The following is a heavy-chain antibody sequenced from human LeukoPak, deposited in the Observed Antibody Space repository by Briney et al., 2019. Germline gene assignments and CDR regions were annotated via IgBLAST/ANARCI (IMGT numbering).Heavy chain of an antibody. J-gene: IGHJ4*02. Sequence: GGSLRLSCAASGFTFNNYAMNWVRQAPGKGLEWVSAISGSGGSTYYADSVKGRFTISRDNSKNTLYLQMNSLRAEDTAVYYCAKDPNSGYDWGQYYFDYWGQGTLVTVSS. CDR1: GFTFNNYA. V-gene: IGHV3-23*01. CDR3: AKDPNSGYDWGQYYFDY. D-gene: IGHD5-12*01. CDR2: ISGSGGST.